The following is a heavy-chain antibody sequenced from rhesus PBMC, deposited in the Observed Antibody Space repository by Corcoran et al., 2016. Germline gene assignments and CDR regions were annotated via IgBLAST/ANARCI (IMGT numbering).Heavy chain of an antibody. D-gene: IGHD3-3*01. CDR1: GFTFSSYG. CDR3: TSLATIWTGLDV. CDR2: ISIASSYI. V-gene: IGHV3S16*01. J-gene: IGHJ5-2*02. Sequence: EVQLVESGGGLVQPGGSLRLSCAASGFTFSSYGMSWVCQAPGKGLEWVYSISIASSYISYADSVKGPFTNARDNPKNSLSLQINSLRAEDTAVYYCTSLATIWTGLDVWGRGVLVTVSS.